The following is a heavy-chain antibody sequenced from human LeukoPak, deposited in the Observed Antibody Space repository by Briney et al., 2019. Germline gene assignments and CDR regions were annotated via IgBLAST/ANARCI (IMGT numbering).Heavy chain of an antibody. V-gene: IGHV3-33*01. CDR3: ASAAGPFDN. CDR1: GLAFSSYG. CDR2: IWFDGTIK. Sequence: GGSLRLSCAASGLAFSSYGMHWVRQAPGKGLEWVAVIWFDGTIKYYADSVRDRFTISRDNSKNTLYLQMNSLRAEDTAVYYCASAAGPFDNWGQGTLVTVSS. D-gene: IGHD6-13*01. J-gene: IGHJ4*02.